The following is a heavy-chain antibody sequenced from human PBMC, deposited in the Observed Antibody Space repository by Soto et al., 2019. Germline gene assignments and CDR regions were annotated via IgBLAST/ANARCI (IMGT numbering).Heavy chain of an antibody. CDR2: ISNSGIT. CDR1: GFIFSDYY. V-gene: IGHV3-11*05. Sequence: QVQLVESGGGLVKPGGSLRLSCAASGFIFSDYYMTWIRQSPGKGLEWISYISNSGITNYADSVKGRFTISRDNAKNSLYLQMDSLRAEDMAVYYCARENYYKMDVWGQGTTVTVSS. CDR3: ARENYYKMDV. J-gene: IGHJ6*02.